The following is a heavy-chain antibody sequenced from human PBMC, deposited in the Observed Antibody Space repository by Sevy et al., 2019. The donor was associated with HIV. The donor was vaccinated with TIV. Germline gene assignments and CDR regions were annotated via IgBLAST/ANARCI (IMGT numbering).Heavy chain of an antibody. V-gene: IGHV4-59*01. D-gene: IGHD1-1*01. CDR2: IYFTGNT. Sequence: LETLSLTCSVSGGSISSYFWTWVRQSPGKGLEWIGNIYFTGNTDYSPSLKSRVTLSLDTSKSQFSLTLKSVTAADTAIYFSARDSTTRPRVLDYWGQGTLVTVSS. J-gene: IGHJ4*02. CDR3: ARDSTTRPRVLDY. CDR1: GGSISSYF.